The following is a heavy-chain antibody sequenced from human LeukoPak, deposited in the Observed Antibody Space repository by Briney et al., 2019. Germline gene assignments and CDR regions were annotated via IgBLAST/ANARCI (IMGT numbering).Heavy chain of an antibody. D-gene: IGHD2-15*01. Sequence: ETLSLTCTVSGGSISSSSYYWGWIRQPPGKGLEWVANIKQDGSEKNYVDSVKGRFTISRGNAKNSMYLQMNSLRAEDTAVYYCAREGFAAASDIWGQGTMVTVSS. CDR3: AREGFAAASDI. CDR2: IKQDGSEK. J-gene: IGHJ3*02. V-gene: IGHV3-7*01. CDR1: GGSISSSSYY.